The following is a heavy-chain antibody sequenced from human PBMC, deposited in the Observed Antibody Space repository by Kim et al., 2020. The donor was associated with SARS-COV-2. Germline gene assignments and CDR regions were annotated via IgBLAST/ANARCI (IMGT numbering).Heavy chain of an antibody. CDR2: ISGGGGAT. D-gene: IGHD3-22*01. V-gene: IGHV3-23*01. Sequence: FSGYVWTWGRQAPGKGLEWVSAISGGGGATYYADSVKGRFTISRDNSKNTLYLQMNRLSGEDTAVYYCAKGDSSGYYPSWYFDYWGQGTLAT. CDR1: FSGYV. CDR3: AKGDSSGYYPSWYFDY. J-gene: IGHJ4*01.